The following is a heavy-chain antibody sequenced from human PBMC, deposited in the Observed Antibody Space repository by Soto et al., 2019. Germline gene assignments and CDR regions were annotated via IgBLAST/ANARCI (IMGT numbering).Heavy chain of an antibody. CDR2: IYYTGTT. J-gene: IGHJ6*02. Sequence: SDTLSLTCTVSGGSISSYYWNWIRQPPGKGLEWIGFIYYTGTTNYNPSLKSRVTISVDTSKNQFSLKLSSVTAADTAVYYCARYKSNYYYGMDVWGQGTTVTVSS. CDR3: ARYKSNYYYGMDV. CDR1: GGSISSYY. V-gene: IGHV4-59*01. D-gene: IGHD1-20*01.